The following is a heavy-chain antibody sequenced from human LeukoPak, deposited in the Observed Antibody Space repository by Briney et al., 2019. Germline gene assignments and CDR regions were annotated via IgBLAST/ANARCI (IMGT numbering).Heavy chain of an antibody. J-gene: IGHJ6*03. V-gene: IGHV1-18*01. CDR2: ISAYNGNT. CDR3: ARVPVGEWHYLTGYYAPYYYYYYYMDV. D-gene: IGHD3-9*01. CDR1: GYTVTSYG. Sequence: ASVKVSCKASGYTVTSYGISWVRQAPGQGLEWRGWISAYNGNTNYTKKLQCRVTMTTDTSTSTAYMELRSLRSDDTAVYYCARVPVGEWHYLTGYYAPYYYYYYYMDVWGKGTTVTVSS.